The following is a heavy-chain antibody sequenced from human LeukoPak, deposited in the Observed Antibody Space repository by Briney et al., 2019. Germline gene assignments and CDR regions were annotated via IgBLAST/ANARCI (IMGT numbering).Heavy chain of an antibody. CDR2: ISTSSSYI. J-gene: IGHJ4*02. CDR1: GFTFSSYT. D-gene: IGHD5-12*01. Sequence: GGSLRLSCAASGFTFSSYTMNWVRQAPGKGLEWVSSISTSSSYIYYADSVKGRFTISRDNAKNSLYLQMNSLRAEDTAVYYCARAGSGYEDGFDYWGQGTLVTVSS. V-gene: IGHV3-21*01. CDR3: ARAGSGYEDGFDY.